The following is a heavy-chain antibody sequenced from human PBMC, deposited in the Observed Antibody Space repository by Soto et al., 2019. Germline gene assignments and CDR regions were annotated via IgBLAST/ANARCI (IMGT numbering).Heavy chain of an antibody. CDR1: GFTFSSYG. J-gene: IGHJ4*02. D-gene: IGHD6-13*01. CDR3: ARDRDSSSWYLFDY. V-gene: IGHV3-33*01. Sequence: GGSLRLSCAASGFTFSSYGMHWVRQAPGKGLEWVAVIWYDGSNKYYADSVKGRFTISRDNSKNTLYLQMNSLRAEDTAVYYCARDRDSSSWYLFDYRGKGTLVTVSS. CDR2: IWYDGSNK.